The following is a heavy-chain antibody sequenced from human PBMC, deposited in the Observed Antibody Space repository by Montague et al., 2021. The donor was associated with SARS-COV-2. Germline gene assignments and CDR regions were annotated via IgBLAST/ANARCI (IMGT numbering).Heavy chain of an antibody. J-gene: IGHJ3*01. D-gene: IGHD2-15*01. V-gene: IGHV3-7*01. CDR3: AKDVVLRAIRHDGIDV. CDR2: IKNDRNSR. CDR1: GFTFSSYW. Sequence: SLRLSCAASGFTFSSYWMSWVRQAPGKGLEWVSHIKNDRNSRYYADSVKGRFTISRDNARNSLYLQMNSLRGDDTAVYYCAKDVVLRAIRHDGIDVWGQGTVVTVSS.